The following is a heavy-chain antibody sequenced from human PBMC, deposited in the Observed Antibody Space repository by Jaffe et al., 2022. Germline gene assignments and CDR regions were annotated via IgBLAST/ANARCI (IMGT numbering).Heavy chain of an antibody. Sequence: QVQLVESGGGVVQPGRSLRLSCAASGFTFSSYGMHWVRQAPGKGLEWVAVISYDGSNKYYADSVKGRFTISRDNSKNTLYLQMNSLRAEDTAVYYCAKDSIYDYIWGSYRYHYFDYWGQGTLVTVSS. J-gene: IGHJ4*02. CDR1: GFTFSSYG. CDR3: AKDSIYDYIWGSYRYHYFDY. CDR2: ISYDGSNK. V-gene: IGHV3-30*18. D-gene: IGHD3-16*02.